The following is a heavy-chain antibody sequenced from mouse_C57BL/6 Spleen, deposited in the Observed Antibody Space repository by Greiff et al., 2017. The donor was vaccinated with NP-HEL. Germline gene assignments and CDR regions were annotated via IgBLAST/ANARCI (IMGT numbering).Heavy chain of an antibody. J-gene: IGHJ4*01. CDR1: GYTFTSYW. CDR3: ARAPHYYGSSLDYAMDD. V-gene: IGHV1-69*01. D-gene: IGHD1-1*01. Sequence: QVHVKQPGAELVMPGASVKLSCKASGYTFTSYWMHWVKQRPGQGLEWIGEIDPSDSYTNYNQKFKGKSTLTVDKSSSTAYMQLSSLTSEDSAVFYCARAPHYYGSSLDYAMDDWGQGTSVTVA. CDR2: IDPSDSYT.